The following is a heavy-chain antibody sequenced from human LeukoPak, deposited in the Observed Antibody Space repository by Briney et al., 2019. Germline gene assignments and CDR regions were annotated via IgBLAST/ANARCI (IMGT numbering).Heavy chain of an antibody. CDR2: IYYSGST. D-gene: IGHD3-10*01. CDR3: ARHSGAMVRGVVDY. J-gene: IGHJ4*02. CDR1: GGSISSSSYY. V-gene: IGHV4-39*01. Sequence: SETLSLTCTVSGGSISSSSYYWGWIRQPPGKGLEWIGSIYYSGSTYYNPSLKSRVTISVDTSKNQFSLKLSSVTAADTAVYYSARHSGAMVRGVVDYWGQGTLVTVSS.